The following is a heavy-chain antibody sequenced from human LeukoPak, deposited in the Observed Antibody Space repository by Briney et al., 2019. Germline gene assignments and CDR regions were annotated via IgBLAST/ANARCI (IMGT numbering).Heavy chain of an antibody. CDR2: ISSSSSYI. J-gene: IGHJ4*02. CDR1: GFTSSSYS. Sequence: PGESLRLSCAASGFTSSSYSMNWVRQTPGKGLEWVSSISSSSSYIYYADSVKGRFTISRDNAKNSLYLQMNSLRAEDTAVYYCARDKITMVRGVSDYWGQGTLVTVSS. V-gene: IGHV3-21*01. CDR3: ARDKITMVRGVSDY. D-gene: IGHD3-10*01.